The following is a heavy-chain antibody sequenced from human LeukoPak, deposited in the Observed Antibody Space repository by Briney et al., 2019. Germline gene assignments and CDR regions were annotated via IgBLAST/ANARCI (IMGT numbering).Heavy chain of an antibody. CDR3: ARDQVDYYDILTGYSPPKYYYYYMDV. J-gene: IGHJ6*03. CDR1: GYTFTGYY. V-gene: IGHV1-2*02. Sequence: GASVRVSCKASGYTFTGYYMHWVRQAPGQGLEWMGWINPNSGGTNYAQKFQGRVTMTRDTSISTAYMELSRLRSDDTAVYYCARDQVDYYDILTGYSPPKYYYYYMDVWGKGTTVTVSS. D-gene: IGHD3-9*01. CDR2: INPNSGGT.